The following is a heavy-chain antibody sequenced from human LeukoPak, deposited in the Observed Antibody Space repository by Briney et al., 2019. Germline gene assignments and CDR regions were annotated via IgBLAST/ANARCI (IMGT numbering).Heavy chain of an antibody. J-gene: IGHJ5*02. Sequence: PSETLSLTCTVSGGSISSYYWSWIRQPPGKGLEWIGYIYYSGGTNYNPSLKSRVTISVDTSKNQFSLKLSSVTAADTAVYYCARGWEDSSGYYWFDPWGQGTLVTVSS. V-gene: IGHV4-59*01. CDR2: IYYSGGT. D-gene: IGHD3-22*01. CDR3: ARGWEDSSGYYWFDP. CDR1: GGSISSYY.